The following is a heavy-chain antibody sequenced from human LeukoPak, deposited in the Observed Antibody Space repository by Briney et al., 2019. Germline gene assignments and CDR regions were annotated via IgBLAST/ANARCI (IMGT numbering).Heavy chain of an antibody. V-gene: IGHV4-39*01. Sequence: KPSETLSLSCTVSGGSISSFYWGWIRQPPGKELEWIGSIYYGGSAYYNPSLKSRVTIFVDTSKNQFSLKLTSVTAADTAVYYCARHRCSSGTSCYDWSYYYYYMDVWGKGTTVTVSS. D-gene: IGHD2-2*01. J-gene: IGHJ6*03. CDR1: GGSISSFY. CDR3: ARHRCSSGTSCYDWSYYYYYMDV. CDR2: IYYGGSA.